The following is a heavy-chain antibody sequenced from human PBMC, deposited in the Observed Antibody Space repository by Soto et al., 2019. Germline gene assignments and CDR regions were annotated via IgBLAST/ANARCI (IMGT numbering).Heavy chain of an antibody. CDR2: ISTYNENT. CDR1: GYTFTSYY. V-gene: IGHV1-18*01. D-gene: IGHD3-10*01. Sequence: QNQLVQNGGEVKKPGASVKVSCKASGYTFTSYYISWVRQAPGQGLEWMGWISTYNENTNYTQKFQGRVTMTTDTTTSAAYMELRSLRSDDTAVYYCAREGYDYTMVRGVLPYGMDVWGQGTTVTVSS. CDR3: AREGYDYTMVRGVLPYGMDV. J-gene: IGHJ6*02.